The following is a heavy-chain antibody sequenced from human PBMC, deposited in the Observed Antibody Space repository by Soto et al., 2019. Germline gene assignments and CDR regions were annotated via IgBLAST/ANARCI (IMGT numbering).Heavy chain of an antibody. CDR1: GFTFSSYG. CDR2: ISYDGSNT. V-gene: IGHV3-30*18. CDR3: AKEGGLSGSYYISSSYYFDY. J-gene: IGHJ4*02. Sequence: QVQLVESGGGVVQPGRSLRLSCVASGFTFSSYGMHWVRQAPGKGLEWVAIISYDGSNTYYADSVKGRFTISRDNSKNALYLHMNSLRAEDTSVYYCAKEGGLSGSYYISSSYYFDYGGQGTLVTVSS. D-gene: IGHD1-26*01.